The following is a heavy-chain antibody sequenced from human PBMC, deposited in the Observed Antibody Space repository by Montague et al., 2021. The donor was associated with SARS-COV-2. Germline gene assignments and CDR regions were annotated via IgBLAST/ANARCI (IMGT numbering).Heavy chain of an antibody. CDR2: TYYRSRWFD. CDR1: CDSVSGDNVS. V-gene: IGHV6-1*01. D-gene: IGHD3-16*01. J-gene: IGHJ3*02. Sequence: FAISCDSVSGDNVSWNWIRPSPSRGLYWLGLTYYRSRWFDHYELSMHFRISIKADTSKNQFSLQLDSVTPEDTAASYCARGDGLGPYTGYAFDIWGQGTLVTVSS. CDR3: ARGDGLGPYTGYAFDI.